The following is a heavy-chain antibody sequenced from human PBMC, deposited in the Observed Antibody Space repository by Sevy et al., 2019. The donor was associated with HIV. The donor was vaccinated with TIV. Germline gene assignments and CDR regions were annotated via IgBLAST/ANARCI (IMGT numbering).Heavy chain of an antibody. CDR2: ISSSSSYI. V-gene: IGHV3-21*01. J-gene: IGHJ6*03. CDR3: ARYQAYYYYMDV. D-gene: IGHD2-2*01. Sequence: GGSLRLSCAASGFTFSSYSMNWVRQAPGKGLEWVSSISSSSSYIYYADSVKGRFTISRDNAKNSLYLQMNSLRAEDTAVYYCARYQAYYYYMDVWGKGTTVTVSS. CDR1: GFTFSSYS.